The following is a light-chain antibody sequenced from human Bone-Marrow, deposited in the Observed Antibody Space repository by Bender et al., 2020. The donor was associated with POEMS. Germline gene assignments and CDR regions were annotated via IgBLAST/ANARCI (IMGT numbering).Light chain of an antibody. Sequence: QSALTQPASVSGSPGQSITISCTGTGSDIGDYIYVSWYQQYPGSAPKLIIYDVSRSPSGVSSRFSGSKSGSTASLTISGLQPEDEADYYCSSYTSSSTLIFGGGTKLTVL. CDR1: GSDIGDYIY. J-gene: IGLJ2*01. CDR3: SSYTSSSTLI. CDR2: DVS. V-gene: IGLV2-14*03.